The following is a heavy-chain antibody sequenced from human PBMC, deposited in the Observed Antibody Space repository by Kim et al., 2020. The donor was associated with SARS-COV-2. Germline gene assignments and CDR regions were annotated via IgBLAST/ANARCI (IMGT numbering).Heavy chain of an antibody. CDR3: ARETLEVTDY. J-gene: IGHJ4*02. CDR2: SNK. D-gene: IGHD5-18*01. V-gene: IGHV3-30-3*01. Sequence: SNKYYADSGKGRLTISRDNSKNTLYLQMNSLRAEDTAVYYCARETLEVTDYWGQGTLVTVSS.